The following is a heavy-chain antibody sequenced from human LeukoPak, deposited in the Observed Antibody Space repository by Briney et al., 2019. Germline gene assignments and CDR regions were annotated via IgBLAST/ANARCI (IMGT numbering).Heavy chain of an antibody. V-gene: IGHV3-7*01. CDR3: AREAGKPYYYYYYMDV. CDR1: GFIFSSYW. D-gene: IGHD6-19*01. J-gene: IGHJ6*03. Sequence: GGSLRLSCAASGFIFSSYWMSWVRQTPEKGLEWVANIKPDGTEKYYVESVKGRFTISRDNAKNSLYLQMNSLRAEDTAVYYCAREAGKPYYYYYYMDVWGKGTTVTVSS. CDR2: IKPDGTEK.